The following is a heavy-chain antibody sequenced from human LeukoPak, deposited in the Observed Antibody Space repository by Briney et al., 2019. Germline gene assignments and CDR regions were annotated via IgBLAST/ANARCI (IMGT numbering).Heavy chain of an antibody. D-gene: IGHD6-13*01. CDR1: GFTFDDYA. V-gene: IGHV3-9*01. Sequence: GGSLRLSCAASGFTFDDYAMHWVRQAPGKGLEWVSGISWNSGSIGYADSVKGRFTIYRDNAKNSLYLQMNSLRAEDTALYYCAKEAAAGNFDLWGRGTLVTVSS. CDR3: AKEAAAGNFDL. J-gene: IGHJ2*01. CDR2: ISWNSGSI.